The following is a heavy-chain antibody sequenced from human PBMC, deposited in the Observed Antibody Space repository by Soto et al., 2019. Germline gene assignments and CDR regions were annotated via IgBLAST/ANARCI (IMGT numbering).Heavy chain of an antibody. Sequence: GASVKVSCKASGYTFTNYGVSWVRQAPGQGLEWMGWISTDNGNTYYAQKFQGRVTMTTDTSTNTAYMDLRSLRSDDTAVYYCARADNVNTRHFDYWGQGTLVTVSS. D-gene: IGHD1-20*01. J-gene: IGHJ4*02. CDR3: ARADNVNTRHFDY. CDR1: GYTFTNYG. CDR2: ISTDNGNT. V-gene: IGHV1-18*04.